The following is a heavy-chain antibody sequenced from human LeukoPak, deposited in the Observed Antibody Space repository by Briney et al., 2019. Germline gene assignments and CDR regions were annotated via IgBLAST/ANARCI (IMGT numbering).Heavy chain of an antibody. J-gene: IGHJ4*02. CDR3: AKSRATGTYPGRFDY. D-gene: IGHD3-10*01. Sequence: GGSLRLSCAASGFTFGSHVMSWVHQAPGRGLEWVSSLSGSGKYTFYADSVKGRFTISRDNSRNELFLQMNSLTSGDTAEYYCAKSRATGTYPGRFDYWGLGILVTVSS. V-gene: IGHV3-23*01. CDR2: LSGSGKYT. CDR1: GFTFGSHV.